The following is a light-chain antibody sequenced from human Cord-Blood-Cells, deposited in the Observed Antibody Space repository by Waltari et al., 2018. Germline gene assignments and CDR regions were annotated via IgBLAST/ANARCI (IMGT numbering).Light chain of an antibody. J-gene: IGLJ3*02. V-gene: IGLV2-14*03. CDR3: SSYTSSSTWV. CDR2: AVR. Sequence: QSALTQPASVAGSPGQSITISCTGTSSDVGGYNYVSWYQQHPVKAPKLMIYAVRNRPSGVSNRLSCSKSGNTASLTMSQLQAEDEADYYCSSYTSSSTWVFGGGTKLTVL. CDR1: SSDVGGYNY.